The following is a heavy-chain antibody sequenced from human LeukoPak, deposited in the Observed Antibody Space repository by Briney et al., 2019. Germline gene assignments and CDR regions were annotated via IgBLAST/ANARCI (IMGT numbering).Heavy chain of an antibody. Sequence: ASVKVSCKASGGTFSSYAISWVRQAPGQGLEWMGRIIPILGIANYAQKFQGRVTITADKSTSTAYMELSGLRSEDTAVYYCARDQMDYYGSGSSFDYWGQGTLVTVSS. D-gene: IGHD3-10*01. CDR3: ARDQMDYYGSGSSFDY. CDR2: IIPILGIA. CDR1: GGTFSSYA. J-gene: IGHJ4*02. V-gene: IGHV1-69*04.